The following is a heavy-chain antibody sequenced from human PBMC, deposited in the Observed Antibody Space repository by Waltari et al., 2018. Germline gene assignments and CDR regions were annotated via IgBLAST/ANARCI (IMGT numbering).Heavy chain of an antibody. V-gene: IGHV1-69*02. CDR2: IIPILGIA. D-gene: IGHD3-10*01. CDR1: GGTFSSYT. J-gene: IGHJ4*02. CDR3: ARQTLVRGAYQVFFGPFDY. Sequence: QVQLVQSGAEVKKPGSSVKVSCKASGGTFSSYTISWVRQAPGPGLEWMGRIIPILGIANYAQKFQGRVTITADKSTSTAYMELSSLRSEDTAVYYCARQTLVRGAYQVFFGPFDYWGQGTLVTVSS.